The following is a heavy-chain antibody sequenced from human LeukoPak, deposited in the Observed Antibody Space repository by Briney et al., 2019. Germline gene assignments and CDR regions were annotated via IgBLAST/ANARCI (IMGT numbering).Heavy chain of an antibody. Sequence: SVKVSCKASGGTFSSYAISWVRQAPGQGLEWMGRIIPIFGTANYAQKFQGRVTITTDESTSTAYMELSSLRSEDTAVYYCARRSGGATEAFDYWGQGTLVTVSS. J-gene: IGHJ4*02. V-gene: IGHV1-69*05. CDR2: IIPIFGTA. CDR1: GGTFSSYA. CDR3: ARRSGGATEAFDY. D-gene: IGHD1-26*01.